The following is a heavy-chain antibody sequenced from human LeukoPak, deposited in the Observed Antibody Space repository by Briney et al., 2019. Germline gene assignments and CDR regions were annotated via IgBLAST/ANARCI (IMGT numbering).Heavy chain of an antibody. CDR3: AREEGETMVRGVIGNYYYYYMDV. CDR2: IIPIFGTA. Sequence: VKVSCQASGGTFSSYAISWVRQAPGQGLEWMGGIIPIFGTANYAQKLQGRVTITADESTSTAYMELSSLRSEDTAVYNCAREEGETMVRGVIGNYYYYYMDVWGKGTTVTVSS. J-gene: IGHJ6*03. V-gene: IGHV1-69*13. D-gene: IGHD3-10*01. CDR1: GGTFSSYA.